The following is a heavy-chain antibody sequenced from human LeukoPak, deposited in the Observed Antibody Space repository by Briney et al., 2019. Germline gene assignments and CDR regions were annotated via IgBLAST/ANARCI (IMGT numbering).Heavy chain of an antibody. V-gene: IGHV1-2*02. CDR3: ARTYYYDSSGYYVLVLDY. CDR1: GYTFTGYY. CDR2: INPNSGGT. Sequence: ASVKVSCRASGYTFTGYYMHWVRQAPGQGLEWMGWINPNSGGTNYAQKFQGRVTMTRDTSISTAYMELSRLRSDDTAVYYCARTYYYDSSGYYVLVLDYWGQGTLVTVSS. D-gene: IGHD3-22*01. J-gene: IGHJ4*02.